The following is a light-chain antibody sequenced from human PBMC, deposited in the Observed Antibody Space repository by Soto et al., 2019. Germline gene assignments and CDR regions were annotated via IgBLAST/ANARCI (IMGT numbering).Light chain of an antibody. CDR2: KAS. Sequence: DVQMTQSPSTLSASVGDRVTITCRASQSIDSWLAWYQQKPGKAPNLLIYKASTLETGVPSRFSGSGSGTEFTLTISSLQSDDFATYYGQQYNSYSSITFGQGTRLEIK. CDR3: QQYNSYSSIT. V-gene: IGKV1-5*03. CDR1: QSIDSW. J-gene: IGKJ5*01.